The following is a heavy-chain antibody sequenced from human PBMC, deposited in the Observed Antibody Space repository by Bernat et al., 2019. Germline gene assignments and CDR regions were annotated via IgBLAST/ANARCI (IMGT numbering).Heavy chain of an antibody. V-gene: IGHV3-33*01. CDR1: GFTLNSYG. CDR3: ARDFCSTTSCYDY. D-gene: IGHD2-2*01. J-gene: IGHJ4*02. CDR2: IWYDGSNK. Sequence: QVQLVESGGGVVQPGRSLRLSCAASGFTLNSYGMHWVRQAPGKGLEWVAVIWYDGSNKYYADSVKGRFTVSRDASKNTLYLQMNSLRAEDTAVYYCARDFCSTTSCYDYWGRGTLVTVSS.